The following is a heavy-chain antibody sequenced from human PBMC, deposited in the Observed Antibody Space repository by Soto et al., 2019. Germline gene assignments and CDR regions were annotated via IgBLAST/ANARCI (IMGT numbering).Heavy chain of an antibody. J-gene: IGHJ3*02. CDR2: IKSDGTIT. CDR3: VRDRSNWDYSDRTRAFDI. D-gene: IGHD1-7*01. Sequence: GGSLRLSCAASGFTCSNNWMHWVRQAPGKGLVWVSRIKSDGTITTYGDSVKGRFTISRDNAKNTVYLQMNSLRAEDTAVYYCVRDRSNWDYSDRTRAFDISGQGTRVTLS. V-gene: IGHV3-74*03. CDR1: GFTCSNNW.